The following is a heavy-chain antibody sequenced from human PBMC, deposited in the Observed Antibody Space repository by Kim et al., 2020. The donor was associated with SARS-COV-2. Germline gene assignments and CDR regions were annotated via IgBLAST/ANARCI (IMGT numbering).Heavy chain of an antibody. D-gene: IGHD6-13*01. CDR2: ISGSGGST. CDR3: AKDWGIAAAGRGGMLLYYFDY. J-gene: IGHJ4*02. V-gene: IGHV3-23*01. CDR1: GFTFSSYA. Sequence: GGSLRLSCAASGFTFSSYAMSWVRQAPGKGLEWVSAISGSGGSTYYADSVKGRFTISRDNSKNTLYLQMNSLRAEDTAVYYCAKDWGIAAAGRGGMLLYYFDYWGQGTLVTVSS.